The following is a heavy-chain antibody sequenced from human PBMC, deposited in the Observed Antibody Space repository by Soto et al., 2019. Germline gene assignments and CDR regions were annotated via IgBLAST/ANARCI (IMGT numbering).Heavy chain of an antibody. D-gene: IGHD3-3*01. CDR2: IYYSGST. CDR3: ARDPTIFGVGLEY. J-gene: IGHJ4*02. V-gene: IGHV4-30-4*01. Sequence: TSQTLSLTCPVSFGSISSGDYYWSFIHQPPGKGLEWIGYIYYSGSTYYNPSLKSRVTISVDTSKNQFSLKLSSVTAADTAVYYCARDPTIFGVGLEYWGQGTLVTVSS. CDR1: FGSISSGDYY.